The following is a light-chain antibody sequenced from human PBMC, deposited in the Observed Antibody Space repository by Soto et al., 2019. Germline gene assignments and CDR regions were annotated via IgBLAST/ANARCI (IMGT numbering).Light chain of an antibody. J-gene: IGKJ5*01. Sequence: EIVLTQSPGTLSLSPGERATLSCRASQSVSSSYLAWYQQKPGQAPRLLIYGASSRATGIPARFSGSGSGTEFTLTISSLQSEDFAVYYCRQYNNWPFSFGPGTRLEIK. CDR1: QSVSSSY. CDR2: GAS. CDR3: RQYNNWPFS. V-gene: IGKV3D-15*01.